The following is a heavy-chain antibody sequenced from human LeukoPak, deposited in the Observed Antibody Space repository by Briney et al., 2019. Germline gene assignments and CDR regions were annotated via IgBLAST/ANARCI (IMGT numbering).Heavy chain of an antibody. CDR1: GFTFSNYW. CDR2: INSDGINT. V-gene: IGHV3-74*01. D-gene: IGHD6-13*01. J-gene: IGHJ4*02. Sequence: GGSLRLSCAASGFTFSNYWMHWVRQALGKGLVWVSRINSDGINTSYADSVKGRFTISRDNSKNTLYLQMNSLRAEDTAVYYCAKVAERAAGQQLAYFDYWGQGTLVTVSS. CDR3: AKVAERAAGQQLAYFDY.